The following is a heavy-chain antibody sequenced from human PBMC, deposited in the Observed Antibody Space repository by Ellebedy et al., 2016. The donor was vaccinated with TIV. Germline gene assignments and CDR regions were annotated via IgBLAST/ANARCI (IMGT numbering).Heavy chain of an antibody. Sequence: GGSLRLSCAASGFTFSNYWMIWVRQAPGRGLEWVSILIPDGGTAYVDSVKGRFTISRDNSKNTLYLQMNSLRAEDTAVYYCAGGISVAGTSLGFWGQGTLVTVSS. D-gene: IGHD6-19*01. CDR2: LIPDGGT. CDR3: AGGISVAGTSLGF. J-gene: IGHJ4*02. V-gene: IGHV3-53*03. CDR1: GFTFSNYW.